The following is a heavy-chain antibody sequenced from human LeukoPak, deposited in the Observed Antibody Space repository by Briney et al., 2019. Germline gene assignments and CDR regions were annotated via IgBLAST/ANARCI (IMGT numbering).Heavy chain of an antibody. J-gene: IGHJ4*02. D-gene: IGHD6-19*01. CDR1: GFTFSDYY. CDR3: ARVEVAVAIDY. Sequence: GGSLRLSCAASGFTFSDYYMNWVRQAPGKGLEWVSSISSSSTIYYADSLKGRFTISRDNAKNSLYLQMNSLRAEDTAVYYCARVEVAVAIDYWGQGTLVTVSS. CDR2: ISSSSTI. V-gene: IGHV3-69-1*01.